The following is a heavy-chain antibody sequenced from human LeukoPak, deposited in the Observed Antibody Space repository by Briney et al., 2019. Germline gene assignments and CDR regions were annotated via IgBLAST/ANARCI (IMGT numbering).Heavy chain of an antibody. Sequence: GGSLRLSCAASGFTVSSNYMSWVREAPGKRLEWVSVIYSGGSTYYADSVKGRFTISRDNSKNTLYLQMNSLRAEDTAVYYCARAVGELSGYYGMDVWGQGTTVTVSS. D-gene: IGHD3-10*01. CDR1: GFTVSSNY. V-gene: IGHV3-53*01. CDR3: ARAVGELSGYYGMDV. CDR2: IYSGGST. J-gene: IGHJ6*02.